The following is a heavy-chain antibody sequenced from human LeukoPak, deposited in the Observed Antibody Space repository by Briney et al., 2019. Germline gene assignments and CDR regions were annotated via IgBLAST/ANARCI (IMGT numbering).Heavy chain of an antibody. V-gene: IGHV1-2*02. CDR3: AISWRGVGAFKY. Sequence: GASVKVSCKASGNTFTGHYMHWVRQAPGQGLEWMGWISPNSGGTKYAQKFQGRVTLTRDTSISTAYMELSTLTSDDTAVYYCAISWRGVGAFKYWGQGTLVTVSS. CDR2: ISPNSGGT. J-gene: IGHJ4*02. D-gene: IGHD1-26*01. CDR1: GNTFTGHY.